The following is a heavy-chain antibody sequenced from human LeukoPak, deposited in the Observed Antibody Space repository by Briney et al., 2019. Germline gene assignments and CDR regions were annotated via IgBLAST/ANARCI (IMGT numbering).Heavy chain of an antibody. Sequence: GGSLRLSCAASGFTFSSYSMNWVRQAPGKGLEWVSSISSSSSYIYYADSVKGRFTISRDNAKNSLYLQMNSLRAEDTAVYYCARNLITGTTSPTPQYYYYGMDVWGQGTTVTVSS. CDR2: ISSSSSYI. V-gene: IGHV3-21*04. CDR1: GFTFSSYS. D-gene: IGHD1-7*01. CDR3: ARNLITGTTSPTPQYYYYGMDV. J-gene: IGHJ6*02.